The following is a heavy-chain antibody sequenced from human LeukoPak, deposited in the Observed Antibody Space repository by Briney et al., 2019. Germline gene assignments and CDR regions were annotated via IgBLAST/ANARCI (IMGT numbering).Heavy chain of an antibody. CDR3: AGQSGYHIDY. V-gene: IGHV4-4*02. D-gene: IGHD5-12*01. Sequence: SGTLSLTCAVSGGSISSSIWWSWVRQPPGKGLEWIGEIYHSGSTNYNPSLKSQVTMSVDQSKNQFSLKLSSVTAADTAVYYCAGQSGYHIDYWGQGTLVTVSS. J-gene: IGHJ4*02. CDR1: GGSISSSIW. CDR2: IYHSGST.